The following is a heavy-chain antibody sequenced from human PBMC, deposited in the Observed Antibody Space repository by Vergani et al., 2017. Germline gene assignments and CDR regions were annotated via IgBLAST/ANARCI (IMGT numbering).Heavy chain of an antibody. V-gene: IGHV4-30-2*01. J-gene: IGHJ3*02. D-gene: IGHD6-19*01. Sequence: QLQLQESGSGLVKPSQTLSLTCAVSAGSINSGGYSWSWIRQPPGKGLEWIGYIYYSGNTYYNPSLKSRVTISVDRSKNQFSLKLNSVTAADTAVYYCAKVGRSEVAGTFGAFDIWGQGTMVTVSS. CDR3: AKVGRSEVAGTFGAFDI. CDR2: IYYSGNT. CDR1: AGSINSGGYS.